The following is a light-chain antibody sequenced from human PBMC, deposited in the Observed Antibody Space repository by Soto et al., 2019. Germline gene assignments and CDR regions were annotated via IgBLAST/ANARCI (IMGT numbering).Light chain of an antibody. J-gene: IGKJ4*01. CDR2: GAS. CDR1: QSVSISY. V-gene: IGKV3-20*01. Sequence: ETVLTQSPGTLCLSPGERATLSCRASQSVSISYLAWYQQKPGQAPRLLIYGASSRATGIPDRFSGGGSGTDFTLTTSSLAQAEVVAYYCQQQHTSPLLTFGGGTKVEIK. CDR3: QQQHTSPLLT.